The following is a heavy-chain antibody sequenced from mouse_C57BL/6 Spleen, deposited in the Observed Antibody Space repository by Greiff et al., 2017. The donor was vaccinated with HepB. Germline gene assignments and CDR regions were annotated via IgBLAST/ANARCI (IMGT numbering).Heavy chain of an antibody. V-gene: IGHV1-50*01. CDR2: IDPADSYT. J-gene: IGHJ4*01. D-gene: IGHD2-12*01. CDR3: ARRGRLYAMDY. CDR1: GYTFSSYW. Sequence: QVQLQQSGAELVKPGASVKLSCKASGYTFSSYWMHWVKQRPGKGLEWIGEIDPADSYTNYNQKFKGKATVTADTSSSTAYMQLSSLTSEDSAVYYCARRGRLYAMDYWGQGTSLTVSS.